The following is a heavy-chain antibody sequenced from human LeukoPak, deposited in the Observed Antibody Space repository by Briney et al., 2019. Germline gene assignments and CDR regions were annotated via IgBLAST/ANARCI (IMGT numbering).Heavy chain of an antibody. V-gene: IGHV3-15*01. CDR2: IKSKTDGGTI. J-gene: IGHJ4*02. CDR3: TTPGGSGQGYFDY. Sequence: GGSLRLTCAASGFAFANAWMTWVRQAPGKGLEWLGRIKSKTDGGTIDYAAPVGGRFTISRDDSKNTLYLQMNSLKTEDTAVYYCTTPGGSGQGYFDYWGQGTLVTVSS. CDR1: GFAFANAW. D-gene: IGHD3-16*01.